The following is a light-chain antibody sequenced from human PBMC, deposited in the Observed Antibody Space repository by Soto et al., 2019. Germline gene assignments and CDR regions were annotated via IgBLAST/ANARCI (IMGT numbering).Light chain of an antibody. V-gene: IGLV2-14*03. CDR2: EVR. Sequence: QFALTQTASVPAAHSQSLSILNTRTNKYVGAYDFVSWYQQHPEKAPNLMIYEVRNRPSGVSNRFSGSKSVNTATLIISGLQAEDEADYYLSSYTTSSTRVFGTGTKVTVL. CDR1: NKYVGAYDF. J-gene: IGLJ1*01. CDR3: SSYTTSSTRV.